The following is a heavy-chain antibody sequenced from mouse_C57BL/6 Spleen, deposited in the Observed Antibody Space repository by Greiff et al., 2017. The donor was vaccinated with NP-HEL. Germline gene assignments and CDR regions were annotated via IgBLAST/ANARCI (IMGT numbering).Heavy chain of an antibody. V-gene: IGHV7-1*01. CDR2: SRNKANDYTT. CDR1: GFTFSDFY. D-gene: IGHD2-5*01. Sequence: EVKLMESGGGLVQSGRSLRLSCATSGFTFSDFYMEWVRQAPGKGLEWIAASRNKANDYTTEYSASVKGRFIVSRDTSQSILYLQMNALRAEDTAIYYCARTYSNYVDYYAMDYWGQGTSVTVSS. CDR3: ARTYSNYVDYYAMDY. J-gene: IGHJ4*01.